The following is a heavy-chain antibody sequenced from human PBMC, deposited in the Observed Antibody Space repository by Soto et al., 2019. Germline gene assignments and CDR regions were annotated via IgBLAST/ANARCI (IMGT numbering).Heavy chain of an antibody. D-gene: IGHD6-19*01. V-gene: IGHV3-30*18. CDR1: GFTFSDYA. J-gene: IGHJ4*02. CDR3: AKGGRQWLVTSDFNY. Sequence: VQMVESGGVVVQPGRSLRLSCAASGFTFSDYAMHWVRQAPGKGLEWVAVVSHDGINTHYADSVKGRFTISRDSSKNTVSLEMTSLRAEDTAVYYCAKGGRQWLVTSDFNYWGQGALVTVSS. CDR2: VSHDGINT.